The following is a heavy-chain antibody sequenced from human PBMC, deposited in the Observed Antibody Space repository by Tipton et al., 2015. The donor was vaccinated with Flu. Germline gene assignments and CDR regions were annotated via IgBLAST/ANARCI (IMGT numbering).Heavy chain of an antibody. V-gene: IGHV4-4*07. D-gene: IGHD2-2*02. CDR3: ARYCSSTSCYKENWFDP. CDR1: GGSISSYY. Sequence: TLSLTCTVSGGSISSYYWSWIRQPAGKGLEWIGRIYTSGSTNYNPSLKSRVTMSVDTSKNQFSLKPSSVTAADTAVYYCARYCSSTSCYKENWFDPWGQGTLVTVSS. CDR2: IYTSGST. J-gene: IGHJ5*02.